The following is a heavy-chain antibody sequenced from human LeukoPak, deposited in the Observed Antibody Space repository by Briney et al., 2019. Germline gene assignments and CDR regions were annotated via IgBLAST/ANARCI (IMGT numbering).Heavy chain of an antibody. CDR2: IKPDGSDT. V-gene: IGHV3-74*01. CDR3: ARGKYGGYFIDY. D-gene: IGHD5-12*01. CDR1: GFTFTTHW. J-gene: IGHJ4*02. Sequence: PGGSLRLSCGASGFTFTTHWIHWVRQVPGKGLVWVSRIKPDGSDTNYADSVKGRFTISRDNAKNTVYLQMNSLRAEDTAVYYCARGKYGGYFIDYWGQGTLVTVSA.